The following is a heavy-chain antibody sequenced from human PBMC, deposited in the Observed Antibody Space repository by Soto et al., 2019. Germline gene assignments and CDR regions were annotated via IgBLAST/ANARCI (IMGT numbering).Heavy chain of an antibody. CDR3: ARDDGDYASYEY. CDR1: GFTFSDYY. Sequence: QVQLVESGGGLVKPGGSLRLSCAASGFTFSDYYMSWIRQAPGKGLEWVAYISTVGSPIYYADSVKGRFTISRDNAKNSLSLQMNSLRAEDTALYYCARDDGDYASYEYWGQGTRVTVSS. CDR2: ISTVGSPI. V-gene: IGHV3-11*01. D-gene: IGHD4-17*01. J-gene: IGHJ4*02.